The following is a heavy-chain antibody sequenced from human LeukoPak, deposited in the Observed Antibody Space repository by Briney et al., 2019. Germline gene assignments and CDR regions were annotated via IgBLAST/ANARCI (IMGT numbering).Heavy chain of an antibody. Sequence: GGSLRLSCAASRFTFSSYSMNWVRQAPGKGLEWVSYISSSSSIYYADSVKGRFTISRDNAKNSLYLQMNSLRAEDTAVYYCVRQLVSWGQGTLVTVSS. V-gene: IGHV3-48*01. J-gene: IGHJ5*02. CDR3: VRQLVS. CDR2: ISSSSSI. CDR1: RFTFSSYS. D-gene: IGHD6-6*01.